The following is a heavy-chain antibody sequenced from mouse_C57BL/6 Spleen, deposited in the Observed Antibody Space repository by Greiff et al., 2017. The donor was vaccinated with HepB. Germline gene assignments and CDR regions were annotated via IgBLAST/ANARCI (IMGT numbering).Heavy chain of an antibody. CDR3: ARDDGSSYRYFEV. V-gene: IGHV1-7*01. J-gene: IGHJ1*03. CDR2: INPSSGYT. CDR1: GYTCTSYW. Sequence: VQLQQSGAELAKPGASVKLSCKASGYTCTSYWMHWVKQRPGQGLEWIGYINPSSGYTKYNQKFKDKATLTADKSSSTAYMQLSSLTYEDSAVYDCARDDGSSYRYFEVWGTGTTVTVSS. D-gene: IGHD1-1*01.